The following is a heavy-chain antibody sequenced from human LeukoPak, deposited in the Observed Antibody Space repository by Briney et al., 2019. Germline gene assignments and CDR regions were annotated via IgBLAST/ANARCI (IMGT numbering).Heavy chain of an antibody. J-gene: IGHJ4*02. Sequence: TPSETLSLTCTVSGGSISSSSYYWGWIRQPPGKGLEWIGSIYYSGSTYYNPSLKSRVTISVDTSKNQFSLKLSSVTAADTAVYYRARHPHYDYVPTTAENWGQGTLVTASS. CDR3: ARHPHYDYVPTTAEN. V-gene: IGHV4-39*01. D-gene: IGHD3-16*01. CDR1: GGSISSSSYY. CDR2: IYYSGST.